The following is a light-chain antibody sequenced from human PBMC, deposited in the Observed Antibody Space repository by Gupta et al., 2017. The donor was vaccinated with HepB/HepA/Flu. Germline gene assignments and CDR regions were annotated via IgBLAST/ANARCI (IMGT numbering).Light chain of an antibody. J-gene: IGKJ4*01. CDR1: QSVLYPTSNQNH. CDR3: QQYYATPLT. CDR2: WAS. V-gene: IGKV4-1*01. Sequence: EIVPNQSPDFLTSSLGERASINCKTSQSVLYPTSNQNHLSWYQQKPGQPPKQLISWASTRESGVPDRFSGSWSGTDFTLTISSLQAEDVAVYYCQQYYATPLTFGGGTKVEIK.